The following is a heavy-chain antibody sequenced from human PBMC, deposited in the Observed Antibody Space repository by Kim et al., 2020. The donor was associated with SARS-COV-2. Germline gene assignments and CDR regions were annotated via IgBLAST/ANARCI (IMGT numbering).Heavy chain of an antibody. CDR3: SRDWIISATRDTFDI. CDR2: ISKSGKTI. J-gene: IGHJ3*02. CDR1: GFTFSDYS. Sequence: GRSLRLSCVASGFTFSDYSMSWIRQAPGKGLEWISYISKSGKTIYYADSVKGRFTISRDNAENSVYVQMNSLRDEDTAVYYWSRDWIISATRDTFDIW. D-gene: IGHD1-26*01. V-gene: IGHV3-11*01.